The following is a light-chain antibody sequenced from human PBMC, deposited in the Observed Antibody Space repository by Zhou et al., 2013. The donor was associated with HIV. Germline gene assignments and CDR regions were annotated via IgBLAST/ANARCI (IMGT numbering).Light chain of an antibody. Sequence: DIQMTQSPSSLSASVGDRVTITCQASQDISNYLNWYQQKPGKAPKLLIYDASNLETGVPSRFSGSGSGTDFTFTISSLQPEDIATYYCQQYDNLPLYTFGPGDRSWRSN. V-gene: IGKV1-33*01. CDR1: QDISNY. J-gene: IGKJ2*01. CDR3: QQYDNLPLYT. CDR2: DAS.